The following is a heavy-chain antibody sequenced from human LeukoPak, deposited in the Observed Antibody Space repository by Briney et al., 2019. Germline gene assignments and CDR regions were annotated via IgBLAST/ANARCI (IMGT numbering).Heavy chain of an antibody. J-gene: IGHJ4*02. V-gene: IGHV3-30-3*01. CDR1: GFTFSNAW. CDR3: ARVSGVYYDY. D-gene: IGHD7-27*01. CDR2: ISYDGSNK. Sequence: GGSLRLSCAASGFTFSNAWMTWVRQAPGKGLEWVAVISYDGSNKYYADSVTGRFTISRDISKNTMYLQMNSLRAEDTAVYYCARVSGVYYDYWGQGTLVTVSS.